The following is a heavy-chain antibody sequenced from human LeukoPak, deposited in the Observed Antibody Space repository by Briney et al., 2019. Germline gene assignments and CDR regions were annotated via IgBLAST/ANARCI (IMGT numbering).Heavy chain of an antibody. CDR1: GFTVSSNF. V-gene: IGHV3-53*01. Sequence: GGSLRLSSAASGFTVSSNFMSWVRQAPGKGLEWVSIIYSGGNTYYADSVKGRFTISRDNSKNTLYLQMNSLRAEDTAVFYCVGWVGHWGQGTLVTVSS. CDR2: IYSGGNT. J-gene: IGHJ4*02. CDR3: VGWVGH. D-gene: IGHD3-10*01.